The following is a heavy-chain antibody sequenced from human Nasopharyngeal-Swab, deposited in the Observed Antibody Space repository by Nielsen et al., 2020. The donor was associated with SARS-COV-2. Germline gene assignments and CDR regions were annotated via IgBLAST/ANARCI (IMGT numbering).Heavy chain of an antibody. CDR2: IGTAGDT. CDR3: AKDSGGYYHDAFDI. CDR1: GFTFSSYD. V-gene: IGHV3-13*04. D-gene: IGHD3-22*01. J-gene: IGHJ3*02. Sequence: GESLKISCAASGFTFSSYDMHWVRQATGKGLEWVSAIGTAGDTYYPGSVKGRFTISRENAKNSLYLQMNSLRAGDTAVYYCAKDSGGYYHDAFDIWGHGTMVSVSS.